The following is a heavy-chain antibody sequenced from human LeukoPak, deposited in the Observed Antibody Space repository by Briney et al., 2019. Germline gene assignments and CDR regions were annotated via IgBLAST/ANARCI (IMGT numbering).Heavy chain of an antibody. Sequence: GGALILSCAASGFTFSSCWMSWVRQAAGKGLEWVANIKQDGSEKYYVDSVKGRFTISRDNAKNSLYLQMNSLRAEDTAVYYCARLRGMIDSWGQGALVTVSS. J-gene: IGHJ4*02. CDR2: IKQDGSEK. V-gene: IGHV3-7*01. CDR3: ARLRGMIDS. CDR1: GFTFSSCW.